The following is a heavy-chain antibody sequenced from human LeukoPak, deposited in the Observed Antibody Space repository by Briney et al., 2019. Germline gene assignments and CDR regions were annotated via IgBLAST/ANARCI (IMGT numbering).Heavy chain of an antibody. J-gene: IGHJ4*02. CDR2: ISGSGGST. V-gene: IGHV3-23*01. CDR1: GFTFSSYW. D-gene: IGHD3-22*01. Sequence: GGSLRLSCAASGFTFSSYWMHWVRQAPGKGLEWVSAISGSGGSTYYADSVKGRFTISRDNSKNTLYLQMNSLRAEDTAVYYCAKVFHDSSGYYPPYFDYWGQGTLVTVSS. CDR3: AKVFHDSSGYYPPYFDY.